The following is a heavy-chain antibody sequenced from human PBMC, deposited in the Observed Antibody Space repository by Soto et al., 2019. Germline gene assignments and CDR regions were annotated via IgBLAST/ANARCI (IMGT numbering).Heavy chain of an antibody. J-gene: IGHJ6*02. D-gene: IGHD6-19*01. V-gene: IGHV1-2*02. CDR3: AKDKISSGWTRTYYYYGMDV. CDR1: GYTFTGYY. Sequence: ASVKVSCKASGYTFTGYYMHWVRQAPGQGLEWMGWINPNSGSTYYADSVKGRFTISRDNSKNTLYLQMNSLRAEDTAVYYCAKDKISSGWTRTYYYYGMDVWGQGTTVTVSS. CDR2: INPNSGST.